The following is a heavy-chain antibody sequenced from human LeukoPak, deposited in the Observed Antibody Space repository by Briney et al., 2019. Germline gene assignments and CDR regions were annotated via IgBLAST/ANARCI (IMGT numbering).Heavy chain of an antibody. CDR1: GFTFNSYS. Sequence: GGSLRLSCAASGFTFNSYSMNWVRQAPGKGLEWVSSISGSRSYIYYADSVKGRFTISRDNAKNSLYLQMNSLRAEDDTAVYYCARGFGSSIPYSYYYYLDVWGKGTTVTVSS. J-gene: IGHJ6*03. CDR2: ISGSRSYI. V-gene: IGHV3-21*01. D-gene: IGHD6-6*01. CDR3: ARGFGSSIPYSYYYYLDV.